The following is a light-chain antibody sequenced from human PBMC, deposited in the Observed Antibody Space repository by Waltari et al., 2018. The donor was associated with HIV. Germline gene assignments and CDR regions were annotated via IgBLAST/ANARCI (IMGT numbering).Light chain of an antibody. CDR1: TSNIGSNHA. J-gene: IGLJ3*02. Sequence: SVLMQPPSVSGAPGQRVTISCTGNTSNIGSNHAVLWYQHFQGTAPKLLIYGDSIRPSGVPDRFSGSKAGTSASLAITGLQAEDEGYYYCQSYDNTLSGSRVFGGGTKVTVL. CDR3: QSYDNTLSGSRV. V-gene: IGLV1-40*01. CDR2: GDS.